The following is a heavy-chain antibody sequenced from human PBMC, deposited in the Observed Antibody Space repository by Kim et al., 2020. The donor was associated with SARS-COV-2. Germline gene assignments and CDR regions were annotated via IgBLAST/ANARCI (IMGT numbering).Heavy chain of an antibody. D-gene: IGHD6-6*01. CDR2: ISNDGSNK. CDR3: ARDPVSIGGRLNMDV. Sequence: GGSLRLSCAASEFTFSSYAMHWVRQAPGKGLEWVALISNDGSNKYYADSVKGRFTISRDNSKNTQDLQMNSLRAEDTALYFCARDPVSIGGRLNMDVWGQGTTVTVSS. CDR1: EFTFSSYA. V-gene: IGHV3-30-3*01. J-gene: IGHJ6*02.